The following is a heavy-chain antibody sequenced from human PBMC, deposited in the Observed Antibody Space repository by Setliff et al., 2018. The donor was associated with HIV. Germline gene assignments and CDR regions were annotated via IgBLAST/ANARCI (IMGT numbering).Heavy chain of an antibody. J-gene: IGHJ4*02. D-gene: IGHD2-21*02. Sequence: SLRLSCAASGFTFNNYGIHWVRQAPGKGLEWVAVIWYDDTNKYYADSVRGRFTISRDKSKSTVYLQMNSLRTDDTAVYYCAKVYCGGDCYSGPDYWGQGTLVTVSS. CDR1: GFTFNNYG. CDR2: IWYDDTNK. CDR3: AKVYCGGDCYSGPDY. V-gene: IGHV3-33*03.